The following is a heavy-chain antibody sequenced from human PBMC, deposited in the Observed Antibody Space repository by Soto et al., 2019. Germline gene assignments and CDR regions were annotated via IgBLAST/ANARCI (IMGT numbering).Heavy chain of an antibody. Sequence: QVQLVESGGGVVQPGRSLRLSCAASGFTFSSYGMHWVRQAPGKGLEWVAVIWYDGSNKYYADSVKGRFTISRDNSKNXLXLXMNSLRAEDTAVYYCARGSLFSEWLFRLPYYYGMDVWGQGTTVTVSS. CDR3: ARGSLFSEWLFRLPYYYGMDV. CDR2: IWYDGSNK. CDR1: GFTFSSYG. V-gene: IGHV3-33*01. J-gene: IGHJ6*02. D-gene: IGHD3-3*01.